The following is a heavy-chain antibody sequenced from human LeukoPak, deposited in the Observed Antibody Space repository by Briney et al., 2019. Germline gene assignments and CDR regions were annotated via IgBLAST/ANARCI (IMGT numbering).Heavy chain of an antibody. D-gene: IGHD3-10*01. J-gene: IGHJ4*02. Sequence: PGGSLRLSCAASGFTFSSFGMHWVRQAPGKGLEWVSFIRYDGTNKYYADSVRGRFTISRDNSKNTLYLQVNSLRPEDTAVYYCARISSGNYYDPFDYWGQGTLVTVSS. CDR3: ARISSGNYYDPFDY. CDR2: IRYDGTNK. CDR1: GFTFSSFG. V-gene: IGHV3-30*02.